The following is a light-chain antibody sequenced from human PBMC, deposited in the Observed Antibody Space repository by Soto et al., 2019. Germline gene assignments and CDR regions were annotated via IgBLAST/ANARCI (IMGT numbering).Light chain of an antibody. V-gene: IGLV1-36*01. Sequence: QSVLTQPPSVSEAPRQRVTISCSGSSSNIGNNAVNWYQQLPGKAPKLLIYYDDLLPSGVSDRFSGSKSGTSASLAISGLQSEDEADYYCAPWDDSLNGPVFGTGTKLTVL. CDR2: YDD. CDR1: SSNIGNNA. CDR3: APWDDSLNGPV. J-gene: IGLJ1*01.